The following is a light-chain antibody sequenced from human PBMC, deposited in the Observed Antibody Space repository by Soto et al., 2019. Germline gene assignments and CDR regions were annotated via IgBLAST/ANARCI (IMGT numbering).Light chain of an antibody. V-gene: IGLV4-69*01. CDR1: SGHSSYA. CDR2: LNSDGSH. Sequence: QLVLTQSPSASASLGASVKLTCPLSSGHSSYAIAWHQQQPEKGPRYLMKLNSDGSHSKGDGIPDRFSGSSSGAERYLTISSLQSEDEADYYCQTWGTGIAVFGGGTQLTVL. CDR3: QTWGTGIAV. J-gene: IGLJ7*01.